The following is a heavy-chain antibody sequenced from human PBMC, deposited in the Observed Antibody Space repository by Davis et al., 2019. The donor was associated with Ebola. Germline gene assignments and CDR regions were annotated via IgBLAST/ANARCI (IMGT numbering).Heavy chain of an antibody. D-gene: IGHD3-3*01. CDR2: IKEDGSKK. J-gene: IGHJ4*02. V-gene: IGHV3-7*01. Sequence: GGSLRLSCADSGFIFSSYWMSWVRQAPGKGLEWVANIKEDGSKKYYVDSVEGRFTISRDNAKNSLYLQMNSLRAEDTAVYYCARVRVYDFWSGYFDYWGQGTLVTVSS. CDR3: ARVRVYDFWSGYFDY. CDR1: GFIFSSYW.